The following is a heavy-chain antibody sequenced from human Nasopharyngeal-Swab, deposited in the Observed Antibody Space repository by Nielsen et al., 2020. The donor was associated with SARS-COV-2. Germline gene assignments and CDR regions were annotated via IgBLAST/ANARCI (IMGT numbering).Heavy chain of an antibody. Sequence: RQAPGKGLGWIGYIYFSGSTHYNPSLKTRVTMSVDMSGNHFSLKLSSVTAADTAVYFCTRHIRNYQEGSDAFDLWGQGTMVTVSS. V-gene: IGHV4-59*08. D-gene: IGHD1-7*01. CDR3: TRHIRNYQEGSDAFDL. J-gene: IGHJ3*01. CDR2: IYFSGST.